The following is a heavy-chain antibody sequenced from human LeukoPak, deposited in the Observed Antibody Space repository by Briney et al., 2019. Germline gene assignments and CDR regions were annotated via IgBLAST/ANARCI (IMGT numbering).Heavy chain of an antibody. Sequence: SETLSLTCTVSGGSVSSGNYYWSWIRQPPGKGLEWIGYIYYSGSTNYNPSLKSRVTISVDTSKNQFSLKLTSVTAADTAVYYCARLFGRWLHTYYYGMDVWGQGTTVTVSS. CDR3: ARLFGRWLHTYYYGMDV. J-gene: IGHJ6*02. V-gene: IGHV4-61*01. CDR1: GGSVSSGNYY. D-gene: IGHD4-23*01. CDR2: IYYSGST.